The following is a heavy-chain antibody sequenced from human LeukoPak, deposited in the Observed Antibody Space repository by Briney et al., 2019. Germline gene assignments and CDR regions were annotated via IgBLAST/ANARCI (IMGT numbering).Heavy chain of an antibody. CDR3: ARDVGYCSGGSCYLYYYYYYMDV. V-gene: IGHV1-2*02. D-gene: IGHD2-15*01. CDR1: GYTFTGYY. Sequence: ASVKVSCKASGYTFTGYYMHWVRQAPGQGLEWMGWINPNSGGTNYAQKFQGRVTMTRDTSISTAYMELSRLRSDDTAVYYCARDVGYCSGGSCYLYYYYYYMDVWGKGTTVTISS. J-gene: IGHJ6*03. CDR2: INPNSGGT.